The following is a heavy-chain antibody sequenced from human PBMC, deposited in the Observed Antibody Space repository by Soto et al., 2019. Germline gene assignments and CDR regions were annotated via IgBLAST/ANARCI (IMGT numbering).Heavy chain of an antibody. V-gene: IGHV1-2*04. CDR2: INPNSGGT. D-gene: IGHD1-20*01. J-gene: IGHJ6*02. CDR3: ARDQSITGTLYYYYGMDV. Sequence: QVQLVQSGAEVKKPGASVKVSCKASGYTFTGYYMHWVRQAPGQGLEWMGWINPNSGGTNYAQKFQGWVTMTRDTSISTAYMELSRLRSDDTAVYYCARDQSITGTLYYYYGMDVWGQGTTVTVSS. CDR1: GYTFTGYY.